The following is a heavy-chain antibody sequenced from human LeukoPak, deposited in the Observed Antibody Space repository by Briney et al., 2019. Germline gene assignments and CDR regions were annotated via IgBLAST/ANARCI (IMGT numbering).Heavy chain of an antibody. CDR2: IYISGNT. V-gene: IGHV4-61*09. CDR3: ARWIGNGWHDC. Sequence: KPSETLSLTCTVSGGSIRSSSYYWSWIRQPAGKGLEWIGHIYISGNTNYNPSLKSRVIMSLDTSENQISLKVSSVSAADTAVYYCARWIGNGWHDCWGQGTLVTVSS. J-gene: IGHJ4*02. D-gene: IGHD6-19*01. CDR1: GGSIRSSSYY.